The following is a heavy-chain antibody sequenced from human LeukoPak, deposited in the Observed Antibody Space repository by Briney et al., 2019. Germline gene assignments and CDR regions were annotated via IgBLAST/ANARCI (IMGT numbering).Heavy chain of an antibody. J-gene: IGHJ4*02. CDR3: ARHLLTGYSSGWFDY. D-gene: IGHD6-19*01. CDR2: IYYSGST. CDR1: GGSIIRSSYY. Sequence: SETLSLTCTVSGGSIIRSSYYWGWIRQPPGKGLEWIGRIYYSGSTYYNPSLESRVTISLDPSKNQFSLTMSSVTPADTAVYYCARHLLTGYSSGWFDYWGQGTLVTVSS. V-gene: IGHV4-39*01.